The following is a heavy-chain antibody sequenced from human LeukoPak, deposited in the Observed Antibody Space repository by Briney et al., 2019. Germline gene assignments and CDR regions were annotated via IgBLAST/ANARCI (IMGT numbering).Heavy chain of an antibody. V-gene: IGHV4-59*01. CDR2: ICYTGTT. J-gene: IGHJ4*02. CDR1: SGSITSYY. CDR3: AGAPNQHYLDY. Sequence: SETLSLTCTVSSGSITSYYWSWIRQPPGKGLEYIGHICYTGTTDYNPSLKSRVTMSVDTSKSQFSLRLISVTASDTAVYFCAGAPNQHYLDYWGQGTLVAVSS.